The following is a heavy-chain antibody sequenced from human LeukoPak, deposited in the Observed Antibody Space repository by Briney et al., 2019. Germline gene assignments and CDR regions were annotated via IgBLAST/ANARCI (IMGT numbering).Heavy chain of an antibody. Sequence: PGGSLRLSCAASGFTFSGYDMSWVRQAPGKGLEWVSYTSSSSSTIYYADSVKSRFTISRDNAKNSLYPQMNSLRAEDTAVYYCARLRYYGMDVWGQGTTVTVSS. J-gene: IGHJ6*02. V-gene: IGHV3-48*04. CDR3: ARLRYYGMDV. CDR1: GFTFSGYD. CDR2: TSSSSSTI.